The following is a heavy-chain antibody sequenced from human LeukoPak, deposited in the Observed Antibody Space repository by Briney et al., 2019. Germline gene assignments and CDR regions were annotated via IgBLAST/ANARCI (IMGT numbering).Heavy chain of an antibody. Sequence: ASVKVSCKASGYTFTSYGISWVRQAPGQGLEWMGWISAYNGNTNYAQKLQGRVTMTTDTSTSTAYMELSSLRSEDTAVYYCARQYYYDSSGYYPLRYWGQGTLVTVSS. CDR3: ARQYYYDSSGYYPLRY. V-gene: IGHV1-18*01. D-gene: IGHD3-22*01. J-gene: IGHJ4*02. CDR2: ISAYNGNT. CDR1: GYTFTSYG.